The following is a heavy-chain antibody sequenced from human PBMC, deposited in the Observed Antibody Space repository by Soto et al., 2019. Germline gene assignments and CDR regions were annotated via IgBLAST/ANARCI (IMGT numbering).Heavy chain of an antibody. Sequence: SETLSLTCAVYGGSSSGYYWSWIRQPPGKGLEWIGEINHSGVTNYKPSLKRRVTISVDTSKNQFSLQLKSVTAADTALYYCARFSGSYYYAMDVWGQGSTVTVSS. J-gene: IGHJ6*02. CDR1: GGSSSGYY. CDR2: INHSGVT. D-gene: IGHD6-19*01. CDR3: ARFSGSYYYAMDV. V-gene: IGHV4-34*01.